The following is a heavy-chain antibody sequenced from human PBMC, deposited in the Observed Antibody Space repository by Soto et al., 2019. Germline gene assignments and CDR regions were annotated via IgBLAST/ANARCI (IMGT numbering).Heavy chain of an antibody. J-gene: IGHJ4*02. CDR3: ARVRNNYAGLDN. CDR1: GGAISSFS. D-gene: IGHD1-1*01. Sequence: QVQLQESGPGLVKPSETLSLTCNVSGGAISSFSWTWVRQTPGKGLESIGYISHSGSTSYNPSLESRVAISLDTSKNQFSLRLTSLSDADTAVYYCARVRNNYAGLDNWGQGTLVTVSS. V-gene: IGHV4-59*12. CDR2: ISHSGST.